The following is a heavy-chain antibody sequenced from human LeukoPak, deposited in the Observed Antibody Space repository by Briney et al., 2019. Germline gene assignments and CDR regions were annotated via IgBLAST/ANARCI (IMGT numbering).Heavy chain of an antibody. D-gene: IGHD4-17*01. CDR1: GFTFSDYY. V-gene: IGHV3-11*01. CDR2: ISSSGSTI. Sequence: GGSLRLSCAASGFTFSDYYMSWIRQAPGKGLEWVSYISSSGSTIYYADSVKGRFTISRDNAKNSLYLQMNSPRAEDTAVYYCARRAAEDYGDYYYYYGMDVWGQGTTVTVSS. CDR3: ARRAAEDYGDYYYYYGMDV. J-gene: IGHJ6*02.